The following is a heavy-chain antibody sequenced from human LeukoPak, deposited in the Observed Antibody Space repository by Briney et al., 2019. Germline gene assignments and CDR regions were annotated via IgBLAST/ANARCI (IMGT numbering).Heavy chain of an antibody. Sequence: PGGSLRLSCAASGFTFSSYTMSWVRQAPGKGLEWVANIKQDGSEKYYVDSVKDRFTISRDNAKNSLYLQMNSLRAEDTAVYYCARDPEYYDILTGYYHLPYFDYWGQGTLVTVSS. CDR3: ARDPEYYDILTGYYHLPYFDY. CDR2: IKQDGSEK. D-gene: IGHD3-9*01. J-gene: IGHJ4*02. CDR1: GFTFSSYT. V-gene: IGHV3-7*01.